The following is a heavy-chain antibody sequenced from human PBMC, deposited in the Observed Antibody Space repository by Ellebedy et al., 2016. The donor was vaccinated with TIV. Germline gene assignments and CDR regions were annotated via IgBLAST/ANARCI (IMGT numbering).Heavy chain of an antibody. J-gene: IGHJ5*02. D-gene: IGHD2-8*01. CDR2: IYYAGAT. CDR3: ARGAEEPGLKIYAVGWFDP. CDR1: GGSINSDNYY. Sequence: MPSETLSLTCSVSGGSINSDNYYWSWIRQPPGKGLECIGYIYYAGATYYNRSLKSRLTMSVDTSKNQFSLKLKSVTAADTAVYYCARGAEEPGLKIYAVGWFDPWGQGTLVTVSS. V-gene: IGHV4-30-4*08.